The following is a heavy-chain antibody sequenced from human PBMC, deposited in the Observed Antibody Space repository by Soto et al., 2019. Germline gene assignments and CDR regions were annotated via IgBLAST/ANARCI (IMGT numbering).Heavy chain of an antibody. J-gene: IGHJ4*02. Sequence: GGSLRLSCAASGFTFSSYGMHWVRQAPGKGLEWVAVISYDGSNKYYADSVKGRFTISRDNSKNTLYPKMNSLRAEDTAVYYCAKDWIASSSGGKNYWGQGTLVTVSS. CDR2: ISYDGSNK. V-gene: IGHV3-30*18. CDR1: GFTFSSYG. D-gene: IGHD1-26*01. CDR3: AKDWIASSSGGKNY.